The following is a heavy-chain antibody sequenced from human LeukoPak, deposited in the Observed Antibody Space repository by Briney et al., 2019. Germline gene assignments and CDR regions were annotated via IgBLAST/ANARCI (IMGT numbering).Heavy chain of an antibody. CDR2: INPSGGST. V-gene: IGHV1-46*01. CDR1: GYTFTSYY. Sequence: ASVKVSCKASGYTFTSYYMHWVRQAPGQGLEWMGIINPSGGSTSYAQKFQGRVTMTRDMSTSTVYMELSSLRSEDTAVYYCAREGGSHPSIDYWGQGTLVTVSS. D-gene: IGHD1-26*01. J-gene: IGHJ4*02. CDR3: AREGGSHPSIDY.